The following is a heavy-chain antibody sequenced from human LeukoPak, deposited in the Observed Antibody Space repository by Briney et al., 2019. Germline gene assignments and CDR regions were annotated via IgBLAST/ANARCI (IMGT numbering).Heavy chain of an antibody. Sequence: PSETLSLTCTVSGGSVSSGSYYWSWIRQPPGKGLEWIGYIYYSGSTYYNPSLKSRVTISVDTSKNQFSLKLSSVTAADTAVYYCASYCGGDCTDACDIWGQGTMVTVSS. J-gene: IGHJ3*02. CDR2: IYYSGST. D-gene: IGHD2-21*02. CDR3: ASYCGGDCTDACDI. V-gene: IGHV4-31*03. CDR1: GGSVSSGSYY.